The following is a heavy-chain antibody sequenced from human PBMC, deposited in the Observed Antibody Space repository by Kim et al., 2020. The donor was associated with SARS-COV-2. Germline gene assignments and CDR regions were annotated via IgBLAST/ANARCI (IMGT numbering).Heavy chain of an antibody. CDR2: IKQDGSEK. CDR3: ARDGYSSREAYYYYYGMDV. Sequence: GGSLRLSCAASGFTFSSYWMSWVRQAPGKGLEWVANIKQDGSEKYYVDSVKGRFTISRDNAKNSLYLQMNSLRAEDTAVYYCARDGYSSREAYYYYYGMDVGAEGPTVTVSS. CDR1: GFTFSSYW. V-gene: IGHV3-7*03. J-gene: IGHJ6*04. D-gene: IGHD6-13*01.